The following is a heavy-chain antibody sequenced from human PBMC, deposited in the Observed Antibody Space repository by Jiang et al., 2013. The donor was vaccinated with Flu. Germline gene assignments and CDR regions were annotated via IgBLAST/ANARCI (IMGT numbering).Heavy chain of an antibody. Sequence: SQTLSLTCAISGDSVSGHNVGWHWLRQSPSRGLEWLGRTYYRSQWFTDYPVSVQSRITINPDTSKNQFSLQLNSVTPEDTAVYYCARAMTVSGTYDYWGQGPWSPSP. D-gene: IGHD6-19*01. CDR1: GDSVSGHNVG. J-gene: IGHJ4*02. CDR2: TYYRSQWFT. CDR3: ARAMTVSGTYDY. V-gene: IGHV6-1*01.